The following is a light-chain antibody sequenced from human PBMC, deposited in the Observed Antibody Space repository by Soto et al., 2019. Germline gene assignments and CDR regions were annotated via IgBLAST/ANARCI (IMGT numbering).Light chain of an antibody. V-gene: IGKV3-11*01. J-gene: IGKJ5*01. Sequence: EIVLTQSPATLSLSPGERATLSCRASQSVSSYLAWYQQKPGQAPRLLIYDASNRATGIPARFSGSGSGTDFTLTISSLEPEDFAVYYCQQRSNCPSITFGQGTRLETK. CDR2: DAS. CDR1: QSVSSY. CDR3: QQRSNCPSIT.